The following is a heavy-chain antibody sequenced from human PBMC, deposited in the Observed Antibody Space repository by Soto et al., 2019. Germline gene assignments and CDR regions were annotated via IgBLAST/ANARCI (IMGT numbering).Heavy chain of an antibody. Sequence: EVQLLESGGGLVQPGGSLRLSCTASGFTFSSYAMSWVRQAPGKGLEWVSSISGSGDRTYYADSVKGRFTISRDTSKNTLYLQMNSLRGEDTAVYYCAKDRYCSDGSCSGDVDYWGQGTRVTVSS. J-gene: IGHJ4*02. V-gene: IGHV3-23*01. CDR2: ISGSGDRT. CDR1: GFTFSSYA. CDR3: AKDRYCSDGSCSGDVDY. D-gene: IGHD2-15*01.